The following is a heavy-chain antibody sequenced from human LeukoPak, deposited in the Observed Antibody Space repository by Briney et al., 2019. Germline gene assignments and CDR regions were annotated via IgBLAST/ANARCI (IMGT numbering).Heavy chain of an antibody. CDR3: ASDPKGDYYDSSGYMTGYYYYGMDV. D-gene: IGHD3-22*01. CDR2: IVVGSGNT. CDR1: GFTFTSSA. V-gene: IGHV1-58*02. Sequence: SVKVSCKASGFTFTSSAMQWVRQARGQRLEWIGWIVVGSGNTNYAQKFQERVTITRDMSTSTAYMELSSLRSEDTAVYYCASDPKGDYYDSSGYMTGYYYYGMDVWGQGTTVTVSS. J-gene: IGHJ6*02.